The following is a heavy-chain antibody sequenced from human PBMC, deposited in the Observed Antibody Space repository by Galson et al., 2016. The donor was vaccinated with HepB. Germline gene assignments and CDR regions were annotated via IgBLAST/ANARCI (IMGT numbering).Heavy chain of an antibody. CDR2: IYYTGST. V-gene: IGHV4-30-4*01. CDR1: SGTTSSGDYY. D-gene: IGHD7-27*01. Sequence: TLSLTCSVSSGTTSSGDYYWSWIRQPPGMGLEWIGYIYYTGSTYYNPSLRGRATISADTSKNQFSLRLSSVTAADTAVYYCAGVPVDPGDYYYGLDVWGQGTTVTVSS. J-gene: IGHJ6*02. CDR3: AGVPVDPGDYYYGLDV.